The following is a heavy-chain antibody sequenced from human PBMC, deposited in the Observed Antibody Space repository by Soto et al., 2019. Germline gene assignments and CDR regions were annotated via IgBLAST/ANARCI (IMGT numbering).Heavy chain of an antibody. Sequence: EVQLLESGGGLVQPGGSLRLSCAASGFTFSSYAMSWVRQAPGKGLEWVSAISGSGGSTYYANSVKGRFTISRDNSKNTLYLQVNSLRAEDTAVYYCAKVTPKQWLVPLDYWGQGTLVTVSS. CDR3: AKVTPKQWLVPLDY. D-gene: IGHD6-19*01. CDR2: ISGSGGST. CDR1: GFTFSSYA. V-gene: IGHV3-23*01. J-gene: IGHJ4*02.